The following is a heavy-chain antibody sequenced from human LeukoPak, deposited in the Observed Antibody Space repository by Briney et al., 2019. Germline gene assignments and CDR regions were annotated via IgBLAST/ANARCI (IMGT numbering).Heavy chain of an antibody. J-gene: IGHJ4*02. V-gene: IGHV1-18*01. CDR1: GYTFTSYG. Sequence: GASVKVSCKASGYTFTSYGISWVRQAPGQGLEWMGWISAYNGNTNYAQKLQGRVTMTTDTSTSTAYMELRSLRSDDTAVYYCARLGYYYDSSGYSPPHFDYWGQGTLVTVSS. CDR3: ARLGYYYDSSGYSPPHFDY. D-gene: IGHD3-22*01. CDR2: ISAYNGNT.